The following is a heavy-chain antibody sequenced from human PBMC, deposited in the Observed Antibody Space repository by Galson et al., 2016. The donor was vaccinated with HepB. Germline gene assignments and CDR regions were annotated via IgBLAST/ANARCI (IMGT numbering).Heavy chain of an antibody. CDR1: GFTFDDST. CDR2: ISWDGAST. J-gene: IGHJ6*02. CDR3: AKDIVTGTYFGVGVYPYFYGMDV. D-gene: IGHD1-26*01. Sequence: SLRLSCAASGFTFDDSTMHWVRQGPGKGLEWVSVISWDGASTHYADAVKGRFTVSRANSRNSLYLQMKSLRIEDTALYYCAKDIVTGTYFGVGVYPYFYGMDVWGQGTTVTVSS. V-gene: IGHV3-43*01.